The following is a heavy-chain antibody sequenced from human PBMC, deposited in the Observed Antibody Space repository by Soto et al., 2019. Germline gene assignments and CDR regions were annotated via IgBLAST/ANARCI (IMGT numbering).Heavy chain of an antibody. Sequence: GGSLRLSCAASGFTFSSYAMSWVRQAPGQGLEWVSAISGSGGTTYYADFVKGRFTISRDNSKNTLHLQMNSLRAEDTAVYYCAKDRVYCSTISCYAGIDSYYYGMDVWGQGTTVTVSS. D-gene: IGHD2-2*01. V-gene: IGHV3-23*01. J-gene: IGHJ6*02. CDR1: GFTFSSYA. CDR2: ISGSGGTT. CDR3: AKDRVYCSTISCYAGIDSYYYGMDV.